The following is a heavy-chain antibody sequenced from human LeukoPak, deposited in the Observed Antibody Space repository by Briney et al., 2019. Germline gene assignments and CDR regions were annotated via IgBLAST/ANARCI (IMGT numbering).Heavy chain of an antibody. V-gene: IGHV3-30*18. Sequence: GGSLRLSCAASGFTFSSYGMHWVRQAPGKGLEWVAVISYDGSNKYYADSVKGRFTISRDNSKNTLYLQTNSLRAEDTAVYYCAKLVGGSGSSFDYWGQGTLVTVSS. J-gene: IGHJ4*02. CDR1: GFTFSSYG. CDR3: AKLVGGSGSSFDY. CDR2: ISYDGSNK. D-gene: IGHD3-10*01.